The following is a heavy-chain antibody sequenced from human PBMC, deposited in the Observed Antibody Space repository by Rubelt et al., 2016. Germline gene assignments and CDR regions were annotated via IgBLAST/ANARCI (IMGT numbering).Heavy chain of an antibody. CDR1: GGSISSYY. CDR3: AREERSRGAFDI. CDR2: IYYSGST. V-gene: IGHV4-59*01. J-gene: IGHJ3*02. D-gene: IGHD3-10*01. Sequence: QVQLQESGPGLVKPSETLSLTCTVSGGSISSYYWSWIRQPPGKGLEWIGYIYYSGSTNYNPSLKSRVTISVDTSKNQFSLKLSYGTAADTAVYYCAREERSRGAFDIWGQGTMVTVSS.